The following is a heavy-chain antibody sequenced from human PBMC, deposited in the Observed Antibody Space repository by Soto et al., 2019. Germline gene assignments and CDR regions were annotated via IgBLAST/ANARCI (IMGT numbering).Heavy chain of an antibody. V-gene: IGHV3-23*01. CDR3: AKDTQWLVRRSYFEY. D-gene: IGHD6-19*01. Sequence: RVLQPQGKGLEWVSAISGSGGSTYYADSVKGRFTISRDNSKNTLYLQMNSLRAEDTAVYYCAKDTQWLVRRSYFEYWGQGTLVTAPQ. J-gene: IGHJ4*02. CDR2: ISGSGGST.